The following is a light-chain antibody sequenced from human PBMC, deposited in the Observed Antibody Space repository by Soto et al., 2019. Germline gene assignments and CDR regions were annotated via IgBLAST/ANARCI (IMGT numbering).Light chain of an antibody. CDR2: GAS. V-gene: IGKV3-20*01. CDR3: PQSASPLWT. Sequence: IVLTQSPATLSVCPGERASLSRGASQSVSSSYLAWYQQKPGQAPRLLIYGASSRATGIPDRFSGSGSGTDFTLTISILEPEDVALYYCPQSASPLWTFGQRSNVDIK. CDR1: QSVSSSY. J-gene: IGKJ1*01.